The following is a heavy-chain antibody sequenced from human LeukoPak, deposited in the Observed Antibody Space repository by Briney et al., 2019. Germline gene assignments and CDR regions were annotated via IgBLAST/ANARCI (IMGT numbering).Heavy chain of an antibody. CDR2: ISYDGSNK. CDR3: AKDQTHGSMDV. Sequence: GGSLRLSCAASEFTFSSYGMHWVRQAPGKGLEWVAVISYDGSNKYYADSVKGRFTISRDNSKNTLYLQMNSLRAEDTAVYYCAKDQTHGSMDVWGKGTTVTVSS. V-gene: IGHV3-30*18. J-gene: IGHJ6*03. CDR1: EFTFSSYG.